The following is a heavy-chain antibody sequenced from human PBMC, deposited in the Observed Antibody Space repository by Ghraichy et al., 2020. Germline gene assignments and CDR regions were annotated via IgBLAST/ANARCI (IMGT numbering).Heavy chain of an antibody. D-gene: IGHD2-15*01. CDR1: GGSVSSGSYC. CDR3: ARPLIRVVATPRAYGMDF. CDR2: IYYSGST. Sequence: SETLSLTCTVSGGSVSSGSYCWSWIRQRPGKGLEWIGYIYYSGSTNYNPSLKSRVTISVDTSKNQFTLKLSSVTAAATAVYYCARPLIRVVATPRAYGMDFWGQGTTVTVSS. V-gene: IGHV4-61*01. J-gene: IGHJ6*02.